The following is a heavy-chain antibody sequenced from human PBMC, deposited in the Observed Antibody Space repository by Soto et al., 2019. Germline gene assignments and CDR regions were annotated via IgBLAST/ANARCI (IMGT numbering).Heavy chain of an antibody. V-gene: IGHV4-34*01. CDR1: GGSFSGYY. J-gene: IGHJ4*02. Sequence: SGTLSLTCAVYGGSFSGYYWSWIRPPPGKGLEWIGEINHSGSTNYNPSLKSRVTISVDTSKNQFSLKLSSVTAAETAVYYCARGMGHSLVQLELRASPSSFDNWGQGTLVTVSS. D-gene: IGHD1-7*01. CDR3: ARGMGHSLVQLELRASPSSFDN. CDR2: INHSGST.